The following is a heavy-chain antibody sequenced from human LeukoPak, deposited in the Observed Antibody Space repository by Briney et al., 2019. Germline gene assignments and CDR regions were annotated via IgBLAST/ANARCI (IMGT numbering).Heavy chain of an antibody. V-gene: IGHV4-61*02. CDR3: ARALRGPSYYMDV. CDR1: GGSISSSNYY. CDR2: IYTSEST. J-gene: IGHJ6*03. Sequence: PSETLSLTCSVSGGSISSSNYYWSWIRQPAGKGLEWIGRIYTSESTNYNPSLKSRVTISVDTSRNQFSLKLSSVTAADTAVYYCARALRGPSYYMDVWGKGTTVTISS. D-gene: IGHD3-10*01.